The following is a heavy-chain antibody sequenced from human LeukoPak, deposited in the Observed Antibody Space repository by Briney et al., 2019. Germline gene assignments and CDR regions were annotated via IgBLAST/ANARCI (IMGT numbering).Heavy chain of an antibody. CDR3: ARGRAPIYYGSGSYYKRGFYYFDY. D-gene: IGHD3-10*01. V-gene: IGHV4-34*01. Sequence: SETLSLTCALYAGSFSGYYWSWIRQPPGNGLECIGEINHSGTTNYNPSLKSRVTISVDTSKNQCSPKLSSVTAADTAVYYCARGRAPIYYGSGSYYKRGFYYFDYWGQGTLVTVSS. J-gene: IGHJ4*02. CDR2: INHSGTT. CDR1: AGSFSGYY.